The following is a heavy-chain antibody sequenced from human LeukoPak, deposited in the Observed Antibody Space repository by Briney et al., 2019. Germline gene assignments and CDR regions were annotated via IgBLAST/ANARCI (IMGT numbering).Heavy chain of an antibody. V-gene: IGHV4-61*01. J-gene: IGHJ6*04. CDR1: GGSVSSGSYY. D-gene: IGHD3-9*01. CDR3: ARGGKYYDILTGYYGMDV. Sequence: SETLSLTCTVSGGSVSSGSYYWSWIRQPPGKGLEWIGYIYYSGSTNYNPSLKSRVTISVDTSKNQFSLKLSSVTAADTAVYYCARGGKYYDILTGYYGMDVWGKGTTVTVSP. CDR2: IYYSGST.